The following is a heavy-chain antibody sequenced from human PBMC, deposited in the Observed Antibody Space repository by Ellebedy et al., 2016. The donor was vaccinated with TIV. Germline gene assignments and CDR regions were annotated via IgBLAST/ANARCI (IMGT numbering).Heavy chain of an antibody. J-gene: IGHJ4*02. Sequence: GESLKISCEASGFPFGDYAMNWVRQAPGMGLEWVASIGPSGSAVTTFYADSVKGRYTISRDNSKNTLYLQMTSLRAEDTAVYFCAKRILERLYYFDHWGQGALVTVSS. V-gene: IGHV3-23*01. CDR1: GFPFGDYA. D-gene: IGHD1-1*01. CDR3: AKRILERLYYFDH. CDR2: IGPSGSAVTT.